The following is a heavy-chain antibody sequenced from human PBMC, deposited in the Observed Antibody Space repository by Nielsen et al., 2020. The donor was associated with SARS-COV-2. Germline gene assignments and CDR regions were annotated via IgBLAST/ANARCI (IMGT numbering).Heavy chain of an antibody. CDR1: GFTFSSYG. J-gene: IGHJ4*02. Sequence: LSLTCAASGFTFSSYGMHWVRQAPGKGLEWVAVISYDGSNKYYADSVKGRFTISRDNSKNTLYLQMNSLRAEDTAVYYCEKGGGGGYWGQGTLVTVSS. CDR3: EKGGGGGY. CDR2: ISYDGSNK. V-gene: IGHV3-30*18. D-gene: IGHD3-16*01.